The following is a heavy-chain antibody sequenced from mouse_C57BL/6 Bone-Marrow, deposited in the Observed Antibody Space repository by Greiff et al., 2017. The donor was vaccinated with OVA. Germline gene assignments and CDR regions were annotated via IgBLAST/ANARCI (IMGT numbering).Heavy chain of an antibody. J-gene: IGHJ1*03. D-gene: IGHD1-1*01. Sequence: EVKLEESGGGLVQPGGSMKLSCAASGFTFSDAWMDWVRQSPEKGLEWVAEIRNKANNHATYYAESVKGRFTISRDDSKSSVYLQMNSLRAEDTGIYYCTRPSGSSNWYFDVWGTGTTVTVSS. V-gene: IGHV6-6*01. CDR2: IRNKANNHAT. CDR1: GFTFSDAW. CDR3: TRPSGSSNWYFDV.